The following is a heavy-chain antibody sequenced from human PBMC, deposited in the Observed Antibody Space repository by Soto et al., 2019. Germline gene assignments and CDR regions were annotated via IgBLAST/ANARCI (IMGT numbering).Heavy chain of an antibody. D-gene: IGHD3-3*01. V-gene: IGHV4-34*01. CDR1: GGSFGGYY. CDR3: ARGGGYDFWSGYYTGPSDY. CDR2: INHSGST. Sequence: SETLSLTCAVYGGSFGGYYWSWIRQPPGKGLEWIGEINHSGSTNYNPSLKSRVNISVDTSKNQFSLKMSSVTAADTAVYYCARGGGYDFWSGYYTGPSDYWGQGTLVTVSS. J-gene: IGHJ4*02.